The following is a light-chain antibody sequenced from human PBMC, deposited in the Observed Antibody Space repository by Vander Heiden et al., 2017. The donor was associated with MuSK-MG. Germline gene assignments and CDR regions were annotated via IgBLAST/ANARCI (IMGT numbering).Light chain of an antibody. CDR3: QQYSSTPLT. CDR1: QSVLYSSNNKNY. V-gene: IGKV4-1*01. J-gene: IGKJ4*01. CDR2: WAS. Sequence: DIVMTQSPDSLAVSLGERATINCKSSQSVLYSSNNKNYLAWYQHKPGQGPKLLIYWASTRESGVPDRFSGSGSGTDFTLTISSLQTEDVADYYCQQYSSTPLTFGGGTKVEIK.